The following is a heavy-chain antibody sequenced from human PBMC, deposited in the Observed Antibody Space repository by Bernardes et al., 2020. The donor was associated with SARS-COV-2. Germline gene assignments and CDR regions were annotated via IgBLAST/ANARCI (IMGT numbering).Heavy chain of an antibody. CDR3: TRDSNQIVGATAESFDY. V-gene: IGHV3-33*01. CDR2: IWFDGSTK. D-gene: IGHD1-26*01. Sequence: GGSLRLSCAASGFTFSSFGMHWVRQARGKGLEWVAVIWFDGSTKYYADSVKGRFTISRDNSKNTLYLQMNSLRAEDTAVYYCTRDSNQIVGATAESFDYWGQGTLVTVSS. J-gene: IGHJ4*02. CDR1: GFTFSSFG.